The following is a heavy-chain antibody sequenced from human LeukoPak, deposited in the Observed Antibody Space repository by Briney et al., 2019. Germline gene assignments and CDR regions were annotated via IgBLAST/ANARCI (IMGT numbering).Heavy chain of an antibody. CDR2: IYYSGST. J-gene: IGHJ3*02. CDR3: ARDSVGSGSYLGAFDI. Sequence: SETLSLTCTVSGGSISSSSYYWGWIRQPPGKGLEWIGSIYYSGSTYYNPSLKSRVTTSIDTSKNQFSLKLTSVTAADTAVYYCARDSVGSGSYLGAFDIWGQGTMVTVSS. V-gene: IGHV4-39*07. CDR1: GGSISSSSYY. D-gene: IGHD6-19*01.